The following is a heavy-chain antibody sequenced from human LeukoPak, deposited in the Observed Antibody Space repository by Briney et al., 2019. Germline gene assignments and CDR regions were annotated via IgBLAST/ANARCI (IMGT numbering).Heavy chain of an antibody. J-gene: IGHJ4*02. CDR2: INHSGST. CDR3: ARGERGYSGNGWDY. CDR1: GGSFSGYY. V-gene: IGHV4-34*01. D-gene: IGHD5-12*01. Sequence: KTSETLSLTCVVYGGSFSGYYWSRIRQPPGKGLEWRGEINHSGSTNYNPSLKSRVTISVETSKNKVSLKLSSVTAADTAVYYCARGERGYSGNGWDYWGQGTLVIVSS.